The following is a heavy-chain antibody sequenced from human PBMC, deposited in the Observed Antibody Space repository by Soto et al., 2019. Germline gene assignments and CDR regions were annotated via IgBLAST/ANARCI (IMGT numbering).Heavy chain of an antibody. Sequence: ASVKVSCKASGYTFTSYDINWVRQATGQGREWMGWMNPNSGNTGYAQKFQGRVTMTRNTSISTAYMELSSLRSEDTAVYYCARAAPGYCSSTSCYTGDYYYYYGMDVWGQGTTVT. CDR1: GYTFTSYD. J-gene: IGHJ6*02. CDR3: ARAAPGYCSSTSCYTGDYYYYYGMDV. CDR2: MNPNSGNT. V-gene: IGHV1-8*01. D-gene: IGHD2-2*02.